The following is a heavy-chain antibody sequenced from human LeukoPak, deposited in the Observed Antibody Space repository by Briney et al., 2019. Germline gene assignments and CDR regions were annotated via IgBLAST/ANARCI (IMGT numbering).Heavy chain of an antibody. CDR3: ARVWDYYDSSGHPTYLDV. J-gene: IGHJ6*04. CDR2: ISSSSSYI. CDR1: GFTVSSNY. Sequence: GGSLRLSCAASGFTVSSNYMNWVRQAPGKGLEWVSSISSSSSYIYYADSVKGRFTISRDNAKNSLYLQMNSLRAEDTAVYYCARVWDYYDSSGHPTYLDVWGKGTTVTVSS. D-gene: IGHD3-22*01. V-gene: IGHV3-21*01.